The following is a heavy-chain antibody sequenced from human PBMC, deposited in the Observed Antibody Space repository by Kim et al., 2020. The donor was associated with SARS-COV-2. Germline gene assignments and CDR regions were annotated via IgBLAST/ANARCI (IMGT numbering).Heavy chain of an antibody. Sequence: GGSLRLSCAASGFTFSSYAMSWVRQAPGKGLEWVSAISGSGGSTYYADSVKGRFTISRDNSKNTLYLQMNSLRAEDTAVYYCAKDGLSQGGVVWAVRGEGYWGQGTLVTVSS. CDR2: ISGSGGST. J-gene: IGHJ4*02. CDR1: GFTFSSYA. D-gene: IGHD3-16*01. CDR3: AKDGLSQGGVVWAVRGEGY. V-gene: IGHV3-23*01.